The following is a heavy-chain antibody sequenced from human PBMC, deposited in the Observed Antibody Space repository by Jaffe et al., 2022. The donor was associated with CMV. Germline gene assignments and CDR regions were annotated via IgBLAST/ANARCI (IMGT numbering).Heavy chain of an antibody. CDR1: GGSVSSGSYY. V-gene: IGHV4-61*01. J-gene: IGHJ4*02. CDR2: IYYSGST. CDR3: ARDAPIEWELRVLDY. Sequence: QVQLQESGPGLVKPSETLSLTCTVSGGSVSSGSYYWSWIRQPPGKGLEWIGYIYYSGSTNYNPSLKSRVTISVDTSKNQFSLKLSSVTAADTAVYYCARDAPIEWELRVLDYWGQGTLVTVSS. D-gene: IGHD1-26*01.